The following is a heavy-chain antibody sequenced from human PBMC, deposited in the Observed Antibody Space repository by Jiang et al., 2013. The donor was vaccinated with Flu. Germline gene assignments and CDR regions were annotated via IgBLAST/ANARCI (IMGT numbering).Heavy chain of an antibody. V-gene: IGHV4-39*07. J-gene: IGHJ4*02. CDR2: IYDDEST. D-gene: IGHD5-12*01. CDR3: ARAQKYSGFELPYFDY. Sequence: LVKPSETLSLTCTVSGGSISSDDYYWGWIRQSPGKGLEWVGSIYDDESTYYNPSLKSRVTILVDTSKNRFSLKLSSVTAADTAVYYCARAQKYSGFELPYFDYWGQGSLVTVSS. CDR1: GGSISSDDYY.